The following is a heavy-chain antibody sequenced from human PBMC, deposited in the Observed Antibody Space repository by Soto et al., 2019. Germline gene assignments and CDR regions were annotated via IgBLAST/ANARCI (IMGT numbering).Heavy chain of an antibody. D-gene: IGHD2-21*01. CDR2: IYYSGST. CDR3: FFQAKDGIRDL. V-gene: IGHV4-61*03. Sequence: KVLEWIGYIYYSGSTNYNPSLKSRVTISLDTSNNHFSLKLTSVTAADTAVYYFFFQAKDGIRDL. J-gene: IGHJ2*01.